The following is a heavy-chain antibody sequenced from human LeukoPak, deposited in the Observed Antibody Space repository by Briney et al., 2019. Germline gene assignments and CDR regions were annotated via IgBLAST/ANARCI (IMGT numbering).Heavy chain of an antibody. Sequence: ASVKVSCKASGGTFSSYAISWVRQAPGQGLEWMGGLIPIFGTANYAQKFQGRVTITTDESTSTAYMELSSLRSEDTAVYYCARGRDIVVVPAAIKGYAFDIWGQGTMVTVSS. J-gene: IGHJ3*02. CDR3: ARGRDIVVVPAAIKGYAFDI. CDR1: GGTFSSYA. CDR2: LIPIFGTA. D-gene: IGHD2-2*02. V-gene: IGHV1-69*05.